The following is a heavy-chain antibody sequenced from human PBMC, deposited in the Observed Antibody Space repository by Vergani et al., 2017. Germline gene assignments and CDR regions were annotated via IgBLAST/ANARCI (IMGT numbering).Heavy chain of an antibody. J-gene: IGHJ4*02. CDR3: ARHPSRIAARPFDY. CDR2: INHSGST. D-gene: IGHD6-6*01. CDR1: GGSFSGYY. Sequence: QVQLQQWGAGLLKPSETLSLTCAVYGGSFSGYYWSWIRQPPGKGLEWIGEINHSGSTNYNPSLKSRVSISVDTSKNQFSLKLSSVTAADTAVYYCARHPSRIAARPFDYWGQGTLVTVSS. V-gene: IGHV4-34*01.